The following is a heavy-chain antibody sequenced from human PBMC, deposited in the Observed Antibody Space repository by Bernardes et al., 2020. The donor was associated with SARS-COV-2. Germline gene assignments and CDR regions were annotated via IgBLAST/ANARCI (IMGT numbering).Heavy chain of an antibody. CDR2: INPNSGGT. Sequence: ASVKVSCKASGYTFTGYYMHWVRQAPGQGLEWMGWINPNSGGTNYAQKFQGWVTMTRDTSISTAYMELSRLRSDDTAVYYCARGVVDGLGPELVYYFDYWGQGTLVTVSS. J-gene: IGHJ4*02. V-gene: IGHV1-2*04. CDR3: ARGVVDGLGPELVYYFDY. CDR1: GYTFTGYY. D-gene: IGHD1-1*01.